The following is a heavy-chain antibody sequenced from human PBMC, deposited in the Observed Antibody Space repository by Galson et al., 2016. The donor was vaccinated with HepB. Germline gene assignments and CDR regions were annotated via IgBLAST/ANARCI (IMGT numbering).Heavy chain of an antibody. CDR3: AREDYASNDSGAFDI. Sequence: SLRLSCAASGFTFSNYWMHWVRQAPGKGLMWVSRIKSDGSIINYADSVKGRFTISRDNDKNSLYLQLRSLRAEDTAVYYCAREDYASNDSGAFDIWGRGTVVTVSS. V-gene: IGHV3-74*01. J-gene: IGHJ3*02. CDR2: IKSDGSII. D-gene: IGHD1-1*01. CDR1: GFTFSNYW.